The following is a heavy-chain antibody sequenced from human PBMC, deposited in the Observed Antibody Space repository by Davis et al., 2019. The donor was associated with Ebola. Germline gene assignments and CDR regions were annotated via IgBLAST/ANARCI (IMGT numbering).Heavy chain of an antibody. Sequence: MPGGSLRLSCTVSGGSISGHYWSWIRQPPGKGLEWIGSIYYSGSTYYNPSLKSRVTISVDTSKNQFSLKLSSVTAADTAVYYCARDRAFGGVIVIGGWFDPWGQGTLVTVSS. J-gene: IGHJ5*02. CDR2: IYYSGST. CDR3: ARDRAFGGVIVIGGWFDP. D-gene: IGHD3-16*02. CDR1: GGSISGHY. V-gene: IGHV4-59*11.